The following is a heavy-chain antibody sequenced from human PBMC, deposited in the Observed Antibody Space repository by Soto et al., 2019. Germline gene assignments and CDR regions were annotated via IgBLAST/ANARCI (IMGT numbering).Heavy chain of an antibody. CDR2: MSYDGSNE. Sequence: QVQLVESGGGVXXPGRSLRLSCAASGFTFSHYAMHWVRQAPGKGLEWVALMSYDGSNEYYADSVKGRFTISRDNSKNTLYLQMNSLRAEDTAVYYCAKDGSHNFDYWGQGTLVTVSS. J-gene: IGHJ4*02. D-gene: IGHD1-26*01. V-gene: IGHV3-30*18. CDR1: GFTFSHYA. CDR3: AKDGSHNFDY.